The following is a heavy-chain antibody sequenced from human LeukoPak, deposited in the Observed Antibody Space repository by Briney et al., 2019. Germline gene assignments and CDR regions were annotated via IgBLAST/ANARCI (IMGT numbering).Heavy chain of an antibody. CDR3: ARGQLGWNYHYYYYGMDV. V-gene: IGHV4-34*01. CDR1: GGSFSGYY. D-gene: IGHD1-7*01. J-gene: IGHJ6*02. CDR2: INHSGST. Sequence: SETLSLTCAVYGGSFSGYYWSWIRQPPGKGLEWIGEINHSGSTNYNPSLKGRVTISVDTSKNQFSLKLSSVTAADTAVYYCARGQLGWNYHYYYYGMDVWGQGTTVTVSS.